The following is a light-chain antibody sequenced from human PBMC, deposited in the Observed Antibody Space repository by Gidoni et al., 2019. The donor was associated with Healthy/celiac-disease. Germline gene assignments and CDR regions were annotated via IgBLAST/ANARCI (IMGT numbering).Light chain of an antibody. CDR2: DAS. J-gene: IGKJ5*01. Sequence: DIKMTQSPSSLSASVGDRVTITCQASPDISNYLNWYQQKPGKAPKLLIYDASNLETGVPSRFSGSGSGTDFTFTISSLQPEDIATYYCQQYDNLLITFGQGTRLEIK. V-gene: IGKV1-33*01. CDR1: PDISNY. CDR3: QQYDNLLIT.